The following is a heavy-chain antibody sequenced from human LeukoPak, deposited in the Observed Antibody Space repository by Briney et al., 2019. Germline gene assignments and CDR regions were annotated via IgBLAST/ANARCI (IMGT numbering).Heavy chain of an antibody. Sequence: SETLSLTCTVSGGSISSSCYYWGWHPQGPGLGLDWIVSIYYSGSTYYNPSLKSRVTISVDTSKNQFSLRLSSVTAADTAFYFCARPQLGSSAGYVDYWGQGILVTVSS. CDR2: IYYSGST. J-gene: IGHJ4*02. V-gene: IGHV4-39*01. D-gene: IGHD3-9*01. CDR1: GGSISSSCYY. CDR3: ARPQLGSSAGYVDY.